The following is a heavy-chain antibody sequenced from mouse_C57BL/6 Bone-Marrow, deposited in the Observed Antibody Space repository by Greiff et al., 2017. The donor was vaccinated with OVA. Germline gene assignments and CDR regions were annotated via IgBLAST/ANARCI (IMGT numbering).Heavy chain of an antibody. D-gene: IGHD6-1*01. CDR2: IDPEDGDT. CDR3: TTEPYVDYFDY. V-gene: IGHV14-1*01. CDR1: GFNIKDYY. J-gene: IGHJ2*01. Sequence: VKLQQSGAELVRPGASVKLSCTASGFNIKDYYMYWVKQRPEQGLEWIGRIDPEDGDTEYAPKFQGKATMTSDTSSNTAYLQLSSLTSEDTAVYYCTTEPYVDYFDYWGQGTTLTVSS.